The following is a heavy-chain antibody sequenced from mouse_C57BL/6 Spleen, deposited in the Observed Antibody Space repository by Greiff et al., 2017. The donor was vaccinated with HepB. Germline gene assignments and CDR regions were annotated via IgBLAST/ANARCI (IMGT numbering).Heavy chain of an antibody. CDR3: AREDSSGTDYAMDY. CDR1: GYTFTDYY. D-gene: IGHD3-2*02. V-gene: IGHV1-19*01. J-gene: IGHJ4*01. Sequence: EVQLQQSGPVLVKPGASVKMSCKASGYTFTDYYMNWVKQSHGKSLEWIGVINPYNGGTSYNQKFKGKATLTVDKSSSTAYMELNSLTSEDSAVYYCAREDSSGTDYAMDYWGQGTSVTVSS. CDR2: INPYNGGT.